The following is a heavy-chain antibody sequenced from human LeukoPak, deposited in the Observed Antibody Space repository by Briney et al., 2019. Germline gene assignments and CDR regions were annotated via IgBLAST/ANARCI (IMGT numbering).Heavy chain of an antibody. V-gene: IGHV3-64*01. CDR3: ARVRYYGSGSYYNQYYFDY. CDR2: ISSNGGST. Sequence: GGSLRLSCAASGFTFSSYAMHWVRQAPGKGLEYVSAISSNGGSTYYANSVKGRFTISRDNSKNTLYLQMGSLRAEDMAVYYCARVRYYGSGSYYNQYYFDYWGQGTLVTVSS. CDR1: GFTFSSYA. D-gene: IGHD3-10*01. J-gene: IGHJ4*02.